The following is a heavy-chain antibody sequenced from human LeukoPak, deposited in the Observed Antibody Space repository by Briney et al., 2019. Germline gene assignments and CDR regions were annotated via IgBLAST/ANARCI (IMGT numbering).Heavy chain of an antibody. CDR1: GYSFTSYW. CDR2: IYPGDSDT. CDR3: ARLTYYYDSSGYSYPYYFDY. D-gene: IGHD3-22*01. Sequence: GESLQISCQGSGYSFTSYWIGWVRQMPGKGLEWMGIIYPGDSDTRYSPSFQGQVTISADKSISTAYLQWSSLKASDTAMYYCARLTYYYDSSGYSYPYYFDYWGQGTLVTVSS. V-gene: IGHV5-51*01. J-gene: IGHJ4*02.